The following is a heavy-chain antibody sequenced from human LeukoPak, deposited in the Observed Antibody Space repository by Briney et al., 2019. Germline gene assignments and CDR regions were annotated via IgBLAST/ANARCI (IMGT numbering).Heavy chain of an antibody. V-gene: IGHV3-30*04. J-gene: IGHJ4*02. CDR1: GFTFSSYA. CDR2: ISYDGSNK. CDR3: AGQDIVVVVAAQIDY. D-gene: IGHD2-15*01. Sequence: GGSLRLSCAASGFTFSSYAMHWVRQAPGKGLEWVAVISYDGSNKYYADSVKGRFTISRDNSKNTLYLQMNSLRAEDTAVYYCAGQDIVVVVAAQIDYWGQGTLVTVSS.